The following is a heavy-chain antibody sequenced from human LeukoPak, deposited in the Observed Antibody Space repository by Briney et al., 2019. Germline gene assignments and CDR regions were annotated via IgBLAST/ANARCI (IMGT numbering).Heavy chain of an antibody. CDR1: GGSFSGYY. J-gene: IGHJ5*02. D-gene: IGHD3-10*01. V-gene: IGHV4-34*01. CDR3: ARRITMVRGYNWFDP. CDR2: INHSGST. Sequence: SETLSLTCAVCGGSFSGYYWSWIRQPPGKGLEWIGEINHSGSTNYNPSLKSRVTISVDTSKNQFSLKLSSVTAADTAVYYCARRITMVRGYNWFDPWGQGTLVTVSS.